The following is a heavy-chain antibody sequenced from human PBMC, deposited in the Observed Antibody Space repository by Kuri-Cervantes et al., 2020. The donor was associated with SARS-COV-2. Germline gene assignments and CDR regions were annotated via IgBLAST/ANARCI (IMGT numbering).Heavy chain of an antibody. V-gene: IGHV3-23*03. CDR2: IYSGWSNT. J-gene: IGHJ4*02. CDR3: ASVGGVTPDY. Sequence: AGSLRRSCAVSRFTFSSYAMSWVRQTPGKRLVWVSVIYSGWSNTYYADSVKSRFTISRDNSKNTLYLQMNRLSAEDTAVYYCASVGGVTPDYWGQGTLVTVSS. CDR1: RFTFSSYA. D-gene: IGHD3-16*01.